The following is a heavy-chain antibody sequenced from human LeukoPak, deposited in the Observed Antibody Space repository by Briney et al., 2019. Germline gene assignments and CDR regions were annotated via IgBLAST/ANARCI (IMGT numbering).Heavy chain of an antibody. D-gene: IGHD3-16*02. CDR3: ARPVWGSYRSPYYGMDV. V-gene: IGHV1-18*01. CDR1: GYTLTSYG. Sequence: ASVKVSCKASGYTLTSYGISWVRQAPGQGLEWMGWISAYNGNTNYAQKLQGRVTMTTDTSTSTAYMELRSLRSDDTAVYYCARPVWGSYRSPYYGMDVWGQGTTVTVSS. CDR2: ISAYNGNT. J-gene: IGHJ6*02.